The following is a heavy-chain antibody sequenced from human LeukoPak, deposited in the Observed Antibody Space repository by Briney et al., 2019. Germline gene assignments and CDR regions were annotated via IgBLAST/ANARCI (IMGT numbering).Heavy chain of an antibody. J-gene: IGHJ5*02. V-gene: IGHV4-39*01. Sequence: KPSETLSLTCTVSGGSISSGSYYWGWIRQPPGKGLEWLGTVFYSGTTYYNPSLKNRVTISVDTSKNQFSLGLRSVTAADTAVYYCARLPAQNWFDPWGQGTLVTVSS. D-gene: IGHD2-2*01. CDR2: VFYSGTT. CDR3: ARLPAQNWFDP. CDR1: GGSISSGSYY.